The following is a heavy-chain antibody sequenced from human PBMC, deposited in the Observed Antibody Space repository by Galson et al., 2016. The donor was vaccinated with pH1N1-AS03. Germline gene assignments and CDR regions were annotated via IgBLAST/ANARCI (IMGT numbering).Heavy chain of an antibody. CDR2: IMEISDLI. CDR1: GFALHDSA. J-gene: IGHJ6*02. Sequence: SLRLSCAGSGFALHDSAMHWVRQAPGKGLEWVAGIMEISDLIRYADSVKGRFTLSRDIGKNSLYLPMNSLIPEDTALYYCGKDSKPGGTDVWGQGTTVIVSS. V-gene: IGHV3-9*01. CDR3: GKDSKPGGTDV.